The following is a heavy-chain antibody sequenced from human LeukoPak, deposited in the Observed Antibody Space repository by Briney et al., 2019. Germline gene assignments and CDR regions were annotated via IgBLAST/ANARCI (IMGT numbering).Heavy chain of an antibody. V-gene: IGHV3-74*01. D-gene: IGHD6-6*01. CDR3: ARLSYRPESSIAARPYDY. Sequence: GGSLRLSCAASGFTFSSYWMHWVRQAPGKGLVWVSRINGNCSSTDYADSVKGRFTISRDNAKNTLYLQMNSLRAEDTAVYYCARLSYRPESSIAARPYDYWGQGTLVTVSS. J-gene: IGHJ4*02. CDR2: INGNCSST. CDR1: GFTFSSYW.